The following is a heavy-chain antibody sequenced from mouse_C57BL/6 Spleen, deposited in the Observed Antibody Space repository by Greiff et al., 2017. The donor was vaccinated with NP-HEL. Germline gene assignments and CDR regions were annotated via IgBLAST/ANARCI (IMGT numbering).Heavy chain of an antibody. D-gene: IGHD1-1*01. CDR2: IWGDGRT. J-gene: IGHJ4*01. Sequence: VKVVESGPGLVAPSQSLSITCTVSGFSLTSYGVSWVRQTPGKGLEWLGVIWGDGRTNYHSALISRLSISKDNSKSQVWLKLNSLQTEDTATYYGATLITTVGAGARDYGGKGTSGTVSS. CDR3: ATLITTVGAGARDY. V-gene: IGHV2-3*01. CDR1: GFSLTSYG.